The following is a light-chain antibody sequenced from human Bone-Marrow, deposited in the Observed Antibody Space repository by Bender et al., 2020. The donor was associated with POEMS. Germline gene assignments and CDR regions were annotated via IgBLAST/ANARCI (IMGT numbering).Light chain of an antibody. Sequence: QSALTQPRSVSGSPGQSVTISCTGTNSNVGGYDYVSWYQHLPGKAPKLLIYDVNKWPSGVPARFSGSKSGTSASLAITGLQAEDEADYYCQSYDSSLNSVFGGGTKLTVL. CDR2: DVN. CDR3: QSYDSSLNSV. J-gene: IGLJ2*01. V-gene: IGLV2-11*01. CDR1: NSNVGGYDY.